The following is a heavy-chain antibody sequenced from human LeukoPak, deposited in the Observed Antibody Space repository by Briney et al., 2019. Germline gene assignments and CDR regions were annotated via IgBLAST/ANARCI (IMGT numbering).Heavy chain of an antibody. CDR2: ISSSGSTI. J-gene: IGHJ4*02. V-gene: IGHV3-11*01. Sequence: GGSLRLSCEASGVTFSDFWMTWVRQAPGKGLEWVSYISSSGSTIYYADSVKGRFTISRDNAKNSLYLQMNSLRAEDTAVYYCARRLPVAGIISDYWGQGTLVTVSS. CDR3: ARRLPVAGIISDY. D-gene: IGHD6-19*01. CDR1: GVTFSDFW.